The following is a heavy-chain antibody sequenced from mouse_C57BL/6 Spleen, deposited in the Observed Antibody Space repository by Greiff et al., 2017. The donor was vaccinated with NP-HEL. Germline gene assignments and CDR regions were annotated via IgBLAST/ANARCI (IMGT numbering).Heavy chain of an antibody. V-gene: IGHV5-12*01. D-gene: IGHD2-2*01. CDR3: ARHGGGYDYYYAMDY. CDR1: GFTFSDYY. J-gene: IGHJ4*01. Sequence: EVQVVESGGGLVQPGGSLKLSCAASGFTFSDYYMYWVRQTPEKRLEWVAYISNGGGSTYYLDTVKGRFTISRDNAKNTLYLQMSRLKSEDTAMYYCARHGGGYDYYYAMDYWGQGTSVTVSS. CDR2: ISNGGGST.